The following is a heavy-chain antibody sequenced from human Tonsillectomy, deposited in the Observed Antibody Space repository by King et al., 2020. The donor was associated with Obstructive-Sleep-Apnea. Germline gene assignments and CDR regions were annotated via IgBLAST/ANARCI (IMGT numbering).Heavy chain of an antibody. CDR2: ITSSGRFI. CDR3: TRDPDLFH. V-gene: IGHV3-21*01. D-gene: IGHD3-3*01. Sequence: VQLVESGGGLVKPGGSLRLACEGSWFTFSRFGLNWVRQAPGKGLEWVSTITSSGRFINYAASVQGRFIISRDNSKNSVYLQMNSLRVDDTAVYYCTRDPDLFHWGQGSPVTVSS. CDR1: WFTFSRFG. J-gene: IGHJ4*02.